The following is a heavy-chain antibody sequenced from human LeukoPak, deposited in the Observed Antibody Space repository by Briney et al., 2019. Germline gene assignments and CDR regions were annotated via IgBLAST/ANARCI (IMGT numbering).Heavy chain of an antibody. D-gene: IGHD3-10*02. CDR2: IRQDGNEK. V-gene: IGHV3-7*01. CDR3: AELGITMIGGV. Sequence: GGSLRLSCATSGMTFSNYWMSWVRQAPGKGLEWVANIRQDGNEKYYVDSVKGRFTISRDNAKNSLYLQMNSLRAEDTAVYYCAELGITMIGGVWGKGTTVTISS. CDR1: GMTFSNYW. J-gene: IGHJ6*04.